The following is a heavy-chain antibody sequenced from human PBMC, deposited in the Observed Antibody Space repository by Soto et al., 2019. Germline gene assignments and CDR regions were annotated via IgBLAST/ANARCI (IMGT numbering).Heavy chain of an antibody. V-gene: IGHV3-23*01. J-gene: IGHJ4*02. Sequence: PGGSLRLSCAASGFTFSSYAMSWVRQAPGKGLEWVSAISGSGGSTYYADSVKGRFTISRDNSKNTLYLQMNSLRAEDTAVYYCAKGKYYDSSGYYQFDYWGQGTLVTVSS. CDR2: ISGSGGST. CDR1: GFTFSSYA. CDR3: AKGKYYDSSGYYQFDY. D-gene: IGHD3-22*01.